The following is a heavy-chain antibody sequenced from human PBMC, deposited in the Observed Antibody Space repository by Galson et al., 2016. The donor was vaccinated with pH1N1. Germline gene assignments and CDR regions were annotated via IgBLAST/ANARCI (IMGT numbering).Heavy chain of an antibody. V-gene: IGHV3-48*03. J-gene: IGHJ3*01. D-gene: IGHD5-12*01. Sequence: SLRLSCAASGFTFSNYEMNWVRQAPGKGLEWVSYISRGGSSIYYADSVKGRFTISRDNAKNSLYLQMSSLRVGDSAVYYCARDRGLANPDALDLWGQGTKVTVSS. CDR2: ISRGGSSI. CDR1: GFTFSNYE. CDR3: ARDRGLANPDALDL.